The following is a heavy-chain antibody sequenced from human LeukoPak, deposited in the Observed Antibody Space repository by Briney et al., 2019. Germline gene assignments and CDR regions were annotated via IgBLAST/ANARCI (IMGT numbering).Heavy chain of an antibody. Sequence: SETLSLTCTVSGASISTYYWSWIRQPPGKGLEWIGYTYYSGSTSLESRVTISVDTSKNQFSLKLISVTTADTAVYYCARDDSGSYHQLGVWGQGTTVTVSS. J-gene: IGHJ6*02. CDR2: TYYSGST. CDR1: GASISTYY. V-gene: IGHV4-59*01. CDR3: ARDDSGSYHQLGV. D-gene: IGHD1-26*01.